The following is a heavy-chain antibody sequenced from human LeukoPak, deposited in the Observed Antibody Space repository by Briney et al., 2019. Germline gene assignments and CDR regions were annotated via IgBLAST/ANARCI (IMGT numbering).Heavy chain of an antibody. CDR2: IYPGDSDT. Sequence: GESLKISCKGSGYSFTSYWIGWVRQMPGKGLEWMGIIYPGDSDTRYSPSFQGQVTISADKSISTAYLQWSSLKASDTAMYYCARQYYYDSRGPLTNFDYWGQGTLVTVSS. J-gene: IGHJ4*02. CDR1: GYSFTSYW. CDR3: ARQYYYDSRGPLTNFDY. D-gene: IGHD3-22*01. V-gene: IGHV5-51*01.